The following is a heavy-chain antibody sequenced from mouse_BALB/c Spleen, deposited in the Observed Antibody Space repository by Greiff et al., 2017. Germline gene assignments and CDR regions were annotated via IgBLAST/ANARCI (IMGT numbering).Heavy chain of an antibody. Sequence: QVQLQQSGAELVRPGASVKLSCKASGYTFTSYWINWVKQRPGQGLEWIGNIYPSDSYTNYNQKFKDKATLTVDKSSSTAYMQLSSPTSEDSAVYYCTRSDGNPMDYWGQGTSVTVSS. CDR2: IYPSDSYT. D-gene: IGHD2-1*01. CDR1: GYTFTSYW. CDR3: TRSDGNPMDY. V-gene: IGHV1-69*02. J-gene: IGHJ4*01.